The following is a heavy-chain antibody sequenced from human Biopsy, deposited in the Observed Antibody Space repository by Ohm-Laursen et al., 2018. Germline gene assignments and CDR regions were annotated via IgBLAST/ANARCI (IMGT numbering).Heavy chain of an antibody. CDR1: GDSISGYY. J-gene: IGHJ4*02. CDR2: ILGTGST. Sequence: SETLSLTCAVSGDSISGYYWNWIRQPPGKRLEWIGYILGTGSTDYNPSLQSRVSISLDLSTDQFSLKVDSVTAADTAVYYCARVVGAATGFDSWGRGTPVIVSS. V-gene: IGHV4-59*01. CDR3: ARVVGAATGFDS. D-gene: IGHD1-26*01.